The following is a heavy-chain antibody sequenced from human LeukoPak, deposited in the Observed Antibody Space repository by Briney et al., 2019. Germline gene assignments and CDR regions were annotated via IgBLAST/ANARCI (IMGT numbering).Heavy chain of an antibody. J-gene: IGHJ4*02. V-gene: IGHV4-34*01. CDR2: INHRGST. Sequence: SETLSLTCGVYGGSFSGYYWSWIRQPPGKGLEWIGEINHRGSTNYNPSLKGRVIISVDTSKNQFSLRLTSVTAADTAVYYCARAYGSGSYPPLFDYWGQGTLVTVSS. D-gene: IGHD3-10*01. CDR1: GGSFSGYY. CDR3: ARAYGSGSYPPLFDY.